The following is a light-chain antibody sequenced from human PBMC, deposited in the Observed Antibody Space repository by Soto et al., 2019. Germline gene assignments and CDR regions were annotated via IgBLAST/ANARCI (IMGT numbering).Light chain of an antibody. V-gene: IGKV1-5*03. J-gene: IGKJ4*01. CDR3: QQLNSYPLT. CDR2: KAS. CDR1: QSVSGW. Sequence: DIQMTQSPSTLSASVGDRVTITCRASQSVSGWLAWYQQRPGKAPNLLVSKASSLESGVPSRFSGSGSGTEFTLTISSLQPEDFATYYCQQLNSYPLTFGGGTKVEIK.